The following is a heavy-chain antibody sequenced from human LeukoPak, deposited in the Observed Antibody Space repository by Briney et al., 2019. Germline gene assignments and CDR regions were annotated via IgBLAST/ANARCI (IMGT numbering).Heavy chain of an antibody. CDR3: ARTGYSSGWITYYYYYYMDV. CDR1: GYTFTSYD. V-gene: IGHV1-8*01. D-gene: IGHD6-19*01. CDR2: MNPNSGNT. Sequence: ASVKVSCKASGYTFTSYDINWVRQATGQGLEWMGWMNPNSGNTGYAQKFQGRVTMTRNTSISTAYMELSSLRSEDTAAYYCARTGYSSGWITYYYYYYMDVWGKGTTVTVSS. J-gene: IGHJ6*03.